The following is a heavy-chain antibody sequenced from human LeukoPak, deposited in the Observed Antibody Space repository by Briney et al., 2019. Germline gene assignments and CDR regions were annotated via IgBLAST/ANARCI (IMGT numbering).Heavy chain of an antibody. J-gene: IGHJ4*02. CDR1: GFTFSSYS. D-gene: IGHD1-7*01. V-gene: IGHV3-23*01. Sequence: GGSLRLSCAASGFTFSSYSMNWVRQAPGKGLEWVSTISGSGGNTFYADSVKGRFTISRDNSKNTLYLQMNSLRAEDTAVYYCAKDSHDNWNYQNQYYFDYWGQGTLVTVSS. CDR3: AKDSHDNWNYQNQYYFDY. CDR2: ISGSGGNT.